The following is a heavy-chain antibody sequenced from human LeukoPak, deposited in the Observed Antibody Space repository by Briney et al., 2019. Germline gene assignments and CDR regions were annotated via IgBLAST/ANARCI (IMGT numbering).Heavy chain of an antibody. CDR1: GFTFSSYN. CDR3: ATESGTYSGTCFDY. J-gene: IGHJ4*02. CDR2: ISSSSSRNTI. V-gene: IGHV3-48*01. D-gene: IGHD1-26*01. Sequence: PGGSLRLSCAASGFTFSSYNMNWVRQAPGKGLEWVSYISSSSSRNTIYYADSVKGRFTISRDNAKNSLYLQMNSLRAEDTAVYYCATESGTYSGTCFDYWGQGTLVTVS.